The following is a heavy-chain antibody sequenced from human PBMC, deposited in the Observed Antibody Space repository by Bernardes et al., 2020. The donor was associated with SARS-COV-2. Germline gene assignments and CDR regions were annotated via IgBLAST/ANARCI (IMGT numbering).Heavy chain of an antibody. CDR2: MNPNSGNT. CDR1: GYTFTSYD. Sequence: ASVKVSCKASGYTFTSYDINWVRQATGQGLEWMGWMNPNSGNTGYAQKFPGRVTMTRNTSISTDYMELSSLRSEDTAVYYCARGRTRDFTILGVVFREQGRWWFDPWGQGTLVTVSS. CDR3: ARGRTRDFTILGVVFREQGRWWFDP. V-gene: IGHV1-8*01. D-gene: IGHD3-3*01. J-gene: IGHJ5*02.